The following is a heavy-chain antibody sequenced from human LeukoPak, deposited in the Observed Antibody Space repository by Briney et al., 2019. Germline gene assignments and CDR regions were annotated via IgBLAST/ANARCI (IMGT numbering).Heavy chain of an antibody. J-gene: IGHJ4*02. CDR1: GFTFDDYA. Sequence: GGPLRLSCAASGFTFDDYAMHWVRQAPGKGLEWVSSISWNSGSIGYADSVKGRFTISRDNAKNSLYLQMNSLRAEDTALYYCAKRHDYCDYGGGLDFDYWGQGTLVTVSS. CDR2: ISWNSGSI. V-gene: IGHV3-9*01. CDR3: AKRHDYCDYGGGLDFDY. D-gene: IGHD4-17*01.